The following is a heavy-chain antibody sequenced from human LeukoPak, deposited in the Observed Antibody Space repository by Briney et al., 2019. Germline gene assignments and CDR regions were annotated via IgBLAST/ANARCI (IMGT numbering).Heavy chain of an antibody. V-gene: IGHV3-11*01. CDR3: ARDYHMVRGVLISFGEYYFDY. CDR1: GFTFSDYY. CDR2: ISSSGSTI. Sequence: SGGSLRLSCAASGFTFSDYYMSWIRQAPGKGLEWVSYISSSGSTIYYADSVKGRFTISRDNAKNSLYLQMNSLRAEDTAVYYCARDYHMVRGVLISFGEYYFDYWGQGTLVTVSS. D-gene: IGHD3-10*01. J-gene: IGHJ4*02.